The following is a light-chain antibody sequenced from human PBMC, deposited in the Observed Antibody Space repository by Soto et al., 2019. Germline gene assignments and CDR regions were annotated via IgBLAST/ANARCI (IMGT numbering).Light chain of an antibody. Sequence: NFMLTQPHSVSESPGKTVSISCTRSSGSIASNYVQWYQQRPGSSPITVIYENNQRPSGVPDRFSGSIDTSSNSASLIISALKTEEEADYYSQSYDSNSQVFGEGTKLTVL. V-gene: IGLV6-57*01. J-gene: IGLJ2*01. CDR2: ENN. CDR3: QSYDSNSQV. CDR1: SGSIASNY.